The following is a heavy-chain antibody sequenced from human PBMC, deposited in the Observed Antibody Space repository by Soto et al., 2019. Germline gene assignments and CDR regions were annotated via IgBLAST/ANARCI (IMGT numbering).Heavy chain of an antibody. CDR1: GGTFSSYA. Sequence: SVKVSCKASGGTFSSYAISWVRQAPGQGLEWMGGIIPIFGTANYAQRFQGRVTITADESTSTAYMELSSLRSEDTAVYYCARVYGSGWFNWFDPWGQGTLVTVSS. CDR3: ARVYGSGWFNWFDP. V-gene: IGHV1-69*13. CDR2: IIPIFGTA. D-gene: IGHD6-19*01. J-gene: IGHJ5*02.